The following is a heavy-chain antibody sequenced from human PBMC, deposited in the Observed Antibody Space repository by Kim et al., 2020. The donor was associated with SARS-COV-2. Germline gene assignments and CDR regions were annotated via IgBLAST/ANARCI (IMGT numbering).Heavy chain of an antibody. CDR3: AGDRGNWNDLYAFDI. D-gene: IGHD1-1*01. V-gene: IGHV3-11*06. CDR2: ISSSSSYT. Sequence: GGSLRLSCAASGFTFSDFYMSWIRQAPGKGLEWVSYISSSSSYTNYADSVQGRFTISRDNAKNSLYLQMNSLRAEDTAVYYCAGDRGNWNDLYAFDIWGQGTMVTASS. CDR1: GFTFSDFY. J-gene: IGHJ3*02.